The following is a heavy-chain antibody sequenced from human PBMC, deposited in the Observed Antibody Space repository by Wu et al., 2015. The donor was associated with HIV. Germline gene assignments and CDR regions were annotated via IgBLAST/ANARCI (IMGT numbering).Heavy chain of an antibody. CDR1: GYTFANFY. Sequence: QVRLVQSGPEVKKPGASVRVSCGTSGYTFANFYIHWLRQAPGQGLEWMAWINPSGGSTIYSENFEGRVTVTRDTSMKTVYMELDSLRSGDTAVYFXARDATPITTEFDYWGQGTRDSPSPQ. CDR2: INPSGGST. CDR3: ARDATPITTEFDY. J-gene: IGHJ4*02. V-gene: IGHV1-2*02. D-gene: IGHD4-11*01.